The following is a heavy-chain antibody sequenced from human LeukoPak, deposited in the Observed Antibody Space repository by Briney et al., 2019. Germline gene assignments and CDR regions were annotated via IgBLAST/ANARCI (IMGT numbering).Heavy chain of an antibody. CDR3: TTSDCEY. V-gene: IGHV3-30*03. Sequence: GGSLRLSCTASKFTFSHYGMQWVRQAPGKGLEWVAVISSDGSIKVYADSVKGRFTLSRDNAKTSLYLQMNSLRAEDTAMYYCTTSDCEYWGQGTLVTVSS. CDR2: ISSDGSIK. CDR1: KFTFSHYG. J-gene: IGHJ4*02.